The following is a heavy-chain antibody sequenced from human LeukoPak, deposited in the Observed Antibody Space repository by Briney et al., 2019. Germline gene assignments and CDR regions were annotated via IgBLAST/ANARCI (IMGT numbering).Heavy chain of an antibody. CDR1: GFTFSSYA. V-gene: IGHV3-23*01. D-gene: IGHD3-10*01. CDR2: ISGSGGST. J-gene: IGHJ4*02. Sequence: GGSLRLSCAASGFTFSSYAMSWVRQAPGKGLEWVSAISGSGGSTYYADSVKGRFTISRDNSKNTLYLQMNSLRAEDTAIYYCATRITMVRGVTGPIFDYWGQGALVTVSS. CDR3: ATRITMVRGVTGPIFDY.